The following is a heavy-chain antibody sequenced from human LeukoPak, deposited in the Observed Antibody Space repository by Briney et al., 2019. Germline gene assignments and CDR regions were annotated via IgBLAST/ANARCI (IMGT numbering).Heavy chain of an antibody. CDR2: ISGSGGST. CDR1: GFIFSTYA. Sequence: GGSLRLSCATSGFIFSTYALSWVRQAPGKGLGWVSSISGSGGSTYHADSVKGRFTISRDNSKNTLDLQMNSLRAEDTAIYYCAKDGTWAFDYWGQGTLLTVSS. J-gene: IGHJ4*02. D-gene: IGHD1-26*01. V-gene: IGHV3-23*01. CDR3: AKDGTWAFDY.